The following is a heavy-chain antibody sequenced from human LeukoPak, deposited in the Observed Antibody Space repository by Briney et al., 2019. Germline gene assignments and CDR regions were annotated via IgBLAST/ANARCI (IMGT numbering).Heavy chain of an antibody. CDR1: AGSFPGFS. CDR2: INHSGSS. D-gene: IGHD1-26*01. CDR3: ARLGGSYYFDY. Sequence: SETLSLTCAVYAGSFPGFSWTWIRQPPGEVLEWIGEINHSGSSNYNPSLRSRSTIPVATSKTQPSLSSYALTPTDPPLYYCARLGGSYYFDYWGQGTLVTVSS. J-gene: IGHJ4*02. V-gene: IGHV4-34*01.